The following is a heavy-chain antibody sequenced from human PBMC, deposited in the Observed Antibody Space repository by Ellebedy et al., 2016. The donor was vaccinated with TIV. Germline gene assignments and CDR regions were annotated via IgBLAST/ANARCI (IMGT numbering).Heavy chain of an antibody. CDR1: GYRFSSYW. J-gene: IGHJ6*03. Sequence: GESLKISXKGSGYRFSSYWIGWVRQMPGKGLEWMGIIYPGDSDTRYSPSFLGQVTISADKSISTAYLQWSSLKASDTAMYYCARLGGQLPPRDYYYYYMDVWGKGTTVTVSS. D-gene: IGHD2-2*01. CDR2: IYPGDSDT. V-gene: IGHV5-51*01. CDR3: ARLGGQLPPRDYYYYYMDV.